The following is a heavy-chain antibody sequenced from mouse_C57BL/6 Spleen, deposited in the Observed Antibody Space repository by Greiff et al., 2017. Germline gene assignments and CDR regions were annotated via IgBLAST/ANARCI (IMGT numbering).Heavy chain of an antibody. CDR1: GFTFSSYA. J-gene: IGHJ4*01. V-gene: IGHV5-4*01. CDR2: ISDGGSYT. Sequence: EVQRVESGGGLVKPGGSLKLSCAASGFTFSSYAMSWVRQTPEKRLEWVATISDGGSYTYYPDNVKGRFTISRDNAKNNLYLQMSHLKSEDTAMYYCAREGDYAMDYWGQGTSVTVSS. CDR3: AREGDYAMDY.